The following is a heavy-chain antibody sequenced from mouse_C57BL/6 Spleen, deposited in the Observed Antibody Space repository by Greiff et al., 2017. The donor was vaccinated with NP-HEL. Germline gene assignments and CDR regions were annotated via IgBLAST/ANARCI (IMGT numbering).Heavy chain of an antibody. J-gene: IGHJ2*01. D-gene: IGHD2-3*01. CDR2: ISSGGSYT. Sequence: DVHLVESGGDLVKPGGSLKLSCAASGFTFSSYGMSWVRQTPDKRLEWVATISSGGSYTYYPDSVKGRFTISRDNAKNTLYLQMSSLKSEDTAMYYCARQDDGYYVLFDYWGQGTTLTVSS. V-gene: IGHV5-6*01. CDR3: ARQDDGYYVLFDY. CDR1: GFTFSSYG.